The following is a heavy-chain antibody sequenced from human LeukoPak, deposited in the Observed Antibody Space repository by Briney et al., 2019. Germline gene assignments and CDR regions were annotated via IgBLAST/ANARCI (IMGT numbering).Heavy chain of an antibody. Sequence: EAGGSLRLSCVASGFTFDSYWMHWVRQAPQKGLVWVSRIDSDGGTAYADSVKGRFTTSRDNAKNTLYLQMNSLRDEDTAVYFCARGSSSQPYWGQGTLVTVSS. D-gene: IGHD2-15*01. J-gene: IGHJ4*02. V-gene: IGHV3-74*01. CDR1: GFTFDSYW. CDR3: ARGSSSQPY. CDR2: IDSDGGT.